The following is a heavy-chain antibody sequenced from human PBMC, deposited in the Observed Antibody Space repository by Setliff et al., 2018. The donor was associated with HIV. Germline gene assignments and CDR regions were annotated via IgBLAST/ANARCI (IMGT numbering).Heavy chain of an antibody. J-gene: IGHJ4*02. V-gene: IGHV4-59*03. CDR3: ARVALLNDHIWTAPEYVDI. D-gene: IGHD1-1*01. Sequence: SETLSLTCSVSGDSISRYYWSWIRQSPARGLEWIGYVYHSGTTNFNPSLKSRVTMSLDTSRSQLSLNLRSVTAADTGVYYCARVALLNDHIWTAPEYVDIWGQGTQVTVSS. CDR1: GDSISRYY. CDR2: VYHSGTT.